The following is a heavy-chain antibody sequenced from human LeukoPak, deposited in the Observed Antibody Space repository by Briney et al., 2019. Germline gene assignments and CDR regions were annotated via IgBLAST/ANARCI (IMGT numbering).Heavy chain of an antibody. CDR2: ISGSGGST. D-gene: IGHD4-23*01. J-gene: IGHJ6*02. Sequence: GGSLRLPCAASGFTFSSYAMSWVRQAPGKGLEWVSAISGSGGSTYYADSVKGRFTISRDNSKNTLYLQMNSLRAEDTAVYYCAKVRWPQDYYCYGMDVWGQGTTVTVSS. V-gene: IGHV3-23*01. CDR1: GFTFSSYA. CDR3: AKVRWPQDYYCYGMDV.